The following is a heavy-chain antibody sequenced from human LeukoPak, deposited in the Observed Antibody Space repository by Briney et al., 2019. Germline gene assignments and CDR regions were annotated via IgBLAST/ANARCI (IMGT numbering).Heavy chain of an antibody. V-gene: IGHV4-34*01. CDR1: GGSFSGYY. CDR3: ARLYGSGSSI. Sequence: SETLSLTCAVYGGSFSGYYWSWIRQPPGKGLEWIGEINHSGSTNYNPSLKSRVTISVDTSKNQFSLKLSSVTAADTAVYYCARLYGSGSSIWGQGTMVTVSS. CDR2: INHSGST. J-gene: IGHJ3*02. D-gene: IGHD3-10*01.